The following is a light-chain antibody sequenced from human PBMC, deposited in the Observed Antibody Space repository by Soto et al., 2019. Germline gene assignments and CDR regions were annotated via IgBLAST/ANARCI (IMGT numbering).Light chain of an antibody. CDR1: NSNIGSNL. CDR3: GAWDNNLSARL. J-gene: IGLJ2*01. CDR2: DNN. Sequence: QSALTQPPSVSAAPGQRVTISCSGSNSNIGSNLVAWYQQLPGTAPRLLIYDNNKRPSGIPDRFSGSKSGTSATLGITGLQTGDEADYFCGAWDNNLSARLFGGGTKLTVL. V-gene: IGLV1-51*01.